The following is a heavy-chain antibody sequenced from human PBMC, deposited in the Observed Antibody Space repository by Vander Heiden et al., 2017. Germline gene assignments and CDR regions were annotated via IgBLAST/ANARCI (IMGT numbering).Heavy chain of an antibody. CDR2: ISSSSSYI. J-gene: IGHJ4*02. CDR1: GFTFSSYS. CDR3: ARTPMVYDSSGYASYVDY. V-gene: IGHV3-21*01. D-gene: IGHD3-22*01. Sequence: EVQLVESGGGLVKPGGSLRLSCAASGFTFSSYSMNWVRQAPGKGLEWVSSISSSSSYIYYADSVKGRFTISRDNAKNSLYLQMNSLRAEDTAVYYCARTPMVYDSSGYASYVDYWGQGTLVTVSS.